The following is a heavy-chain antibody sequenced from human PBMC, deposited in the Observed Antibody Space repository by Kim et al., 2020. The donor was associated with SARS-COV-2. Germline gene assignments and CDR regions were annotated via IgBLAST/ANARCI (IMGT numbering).Heavy chain of an antibody. V-gene: IGHV4-34*01. D-gene: IGHD3-3*01. Sequence: SETLSLTCGVYGSSLSGYYWNWIRQSPGKGLEWIGEINHVGHTNYNPSLQSRVTMSVDMSKNHVSLNMSSVTAADTAVYYCARGFGVVVALDYWGQGALVTVSS. CDR3: ARGFGVVVALDY. CDR2: INHVGHT. J-gene: IGHJ4*02. CDR1: GSSLSGYY.